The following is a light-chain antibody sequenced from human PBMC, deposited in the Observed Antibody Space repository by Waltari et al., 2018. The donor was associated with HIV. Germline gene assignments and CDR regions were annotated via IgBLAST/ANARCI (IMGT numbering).Light chain of an antibody. V-gene: IGLV1-47*01. J-gene: IGLJ2*01. CDR2: RNE. Sequence: QSVLTQPPSASATPGQTVTLSCSGTTANIGNNYLYLYHQLPAIPPKLLIFRNERRPSGVPDRFSGSKSGASASLAVSGLRSEDEADYFCSTSDNNLRRYVFGGGTRLTV. CDR1: TANIGNNY. CDR3: STSDNNLRRYV.